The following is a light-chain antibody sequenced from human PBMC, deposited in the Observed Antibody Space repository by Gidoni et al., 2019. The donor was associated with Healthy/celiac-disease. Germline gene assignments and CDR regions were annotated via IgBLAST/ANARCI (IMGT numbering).Light chain of an antibody. CDR3: QQSYSTPQT. V-gene: IGKV1-39*01. J-gene: IGKJ1*01. Sequence: DIQMTQYPSSLSASVGDRVTITCRASQSISSYLNWYQQKPGKAPKLLIYAASSLQSGVPSRFSCSGSGTDFTLTISSLQPEDFATYYCQQSYSTPQTFGQXTKVEIK. CDR2: AAS. CDR1: QSISSY.